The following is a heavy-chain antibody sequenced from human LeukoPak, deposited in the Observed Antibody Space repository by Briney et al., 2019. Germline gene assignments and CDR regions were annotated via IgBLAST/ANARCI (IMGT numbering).Heavy chain of an antibody. D-gene: IGHD5-24*01. CDR3: AREQEVATHDAFDI. Sequence: GGSLRLSCAASGFTFSSYGMHWVRQAPGKGLEWVAVIWYDGSNKYYADSVKGRFTISRDNSKNTLYLKMNSLRAEDTAVYYCAREQEVATHDAFDIWGQGTMVTVSS. V-gene: IGHV3-33*01. CDR2: IWYDGSNK. CDR1: GFTFSSYG. J-gene: IGHJ3*02.